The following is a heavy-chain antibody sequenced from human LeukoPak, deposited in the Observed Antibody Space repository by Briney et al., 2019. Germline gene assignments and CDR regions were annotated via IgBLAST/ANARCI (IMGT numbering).Heavy chain of an antibody. V-gene: IGHV4-38-2*02. CDR3: ARDLGGGEMATILGVEGDNWFDP. D-gene: IGHD5-24*01. CDR1: GYSISSGYY. J-gene: IGHJ5*02. Sequence: SETLSLTCTVSGYSISSGYYWGWIRPPPGKGLEWIGSIYHSGSTYYNPSLKSRVTISVDTSKNQFSLKLSSVTAADTAVYYCARDLGGGEMATILGVEGDNWFDPWGQGTLVTVSS. CDR2: IYHSGST.